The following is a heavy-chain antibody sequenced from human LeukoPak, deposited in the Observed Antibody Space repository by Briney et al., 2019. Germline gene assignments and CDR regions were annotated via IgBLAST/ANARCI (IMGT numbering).Heavy chain of an antibody. CDR1: GGSISSSSYY. CDR2: IYYSGST. CDR3: ARRSVASSFDY. Sequence: SEALSLTCTVSGGSISSSSYYWGWIRQPPGKGLEWIGSIYYSGSTYYNPSLKSRVTISVDTSKNQFSLKLSSVTAADTAVYYCARRSVASSFDYWGQGTLVTVSS. V-gene: IGHV4-39*01. D-gene: IGHD5-12*01. J-gene: IGHJ4*02.